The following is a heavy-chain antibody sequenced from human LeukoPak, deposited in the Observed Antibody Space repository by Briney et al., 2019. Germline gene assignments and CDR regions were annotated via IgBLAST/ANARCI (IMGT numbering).Heavy chain of an antibody. CDR1: GYTFTSYD. CDR2: INPNSGGT. Sequence: GASVKVSCKASGYTFTSYDINWVRQATGQGLEWMGWINPNSGGTNYAQKFQGRVTMTRDTSISTAYMELSRLRSDDTAVYYCARAKYYDFWSGYYAYLDYWGQGTLVTVSS. CDR3: ARAKYYDFWSGYYAYLDY. D-gene: IGHD3-3*01. J-gene: IGHJ4*02. V-gene: IGHV1-2*02.